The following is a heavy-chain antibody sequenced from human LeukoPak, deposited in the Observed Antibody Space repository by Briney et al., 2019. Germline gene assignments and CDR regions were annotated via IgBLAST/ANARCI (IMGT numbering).Heavy chain of an antibody. D-gene: IGHD6-13*01. CDR1: GYRFTNFW. CDR3: VLAAASGVMFDS. CDR2: IYPADSDT. J-gene: IGHJ5*01. V-gene: IGHV5-51*01. Sequence: GESLKISFKGSGYRFTNFWIGWVRQMPGKGLEWMGIIYPADSDTKYSPSFQGQVTISADKSISTAYVQWSSLKASDTAMYYCVLAAASGVMFDSWGQGTLVTVSP.